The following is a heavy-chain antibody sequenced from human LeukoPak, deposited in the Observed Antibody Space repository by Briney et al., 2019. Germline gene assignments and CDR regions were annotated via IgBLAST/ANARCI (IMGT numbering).Heavy chain of an antibody. CDR1: GFGLSVLS. CDR3: TTDSGRSYFYFNF. V-gene: IGHV1-24*01. CDR2: IRPETGEP. Sequence: ASVKVSCKISGFGLSVLSIHWMRQAPGKGLEWVGGIRPETGEPIYAQKFQGGVTVTEDTVTDTGYMELRSLTSDDTAVYFCTTDSGRSYFYFNFWGQGTLVTVSS. J-gene: IGHJ4*02. D-gene: IGHD3-10*01.